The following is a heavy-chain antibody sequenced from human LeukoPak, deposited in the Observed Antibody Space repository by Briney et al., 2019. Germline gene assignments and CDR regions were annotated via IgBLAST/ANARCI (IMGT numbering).Heavy chain of an antibody. CDR2: IWYDGSNK. CDR3: ARDKGPAAIRAFDI. D-gene: IGHD2-2*01. V-gene: IGHV3-33*01. CDR1: GFTFSRYG. J-gene: IGHJ3*02. Sequence: RGSLRLSCAASGFTFSRYGMHWVRPAPSKRLEWGAVIWYDGSNKYYADSVKGRFTISRDNSKNTLYLQMNSLRAEDTAVYYCARDKGPAAIRAFDIWGQGTMVTVSS.